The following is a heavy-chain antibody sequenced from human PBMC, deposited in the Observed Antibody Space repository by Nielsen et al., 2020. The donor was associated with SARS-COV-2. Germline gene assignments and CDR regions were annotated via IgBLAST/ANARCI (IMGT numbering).Heavy chain of an antibody. CDR1: GFTFSSYA. Sequence: GGSLRLSCAASGFTFSSYAMSWVRQAPGKGLEWVSAISGSGGSTYYADSVKGRFTISRDNSKNTLYLQMNSLRAGDTAVYYCAKIGGSYWNYYYYGMDVWGQGTTVTVSS. D-gene: IGHD1-26*01. V-gene: IGHV3-23*01. CDR2: ISGSGGST. J-gene: IGHJ6*02. CDR3: AKIGGSYWNYYYYGMDV.